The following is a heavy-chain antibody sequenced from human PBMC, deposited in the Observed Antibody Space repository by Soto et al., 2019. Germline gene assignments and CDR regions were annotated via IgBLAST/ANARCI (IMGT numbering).Heavy chain of an antibody. V-gene: IGHV3-13*01. J-gene: IGHJ4*02. CDR3: ARGQEVGAHFFDS. CDR2: IGTAGDT. D-gene: IGHD2-15*01. CDR1: GFTFSGFD. Sequence: GGSLRLFCEACGFTFSGFDMHWVRQPTGKGLEWVSTIGTAGDTYYAVSVKGRFTISRDNAKNSLSLQMNSLRAGDTAVYFCARGQEVGAHFFDSWGQGTQVTVPS.